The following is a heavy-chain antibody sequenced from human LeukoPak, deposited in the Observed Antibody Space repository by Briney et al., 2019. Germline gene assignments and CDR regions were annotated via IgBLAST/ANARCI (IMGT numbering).Heavy chain of an antibody. CDR1: GFTFSSYA. CDR2: ISGSGSST. Sequence: GGSLRLSCAASGFTFSSYAMSWVRQAPGKGLEWVSAISGSGSSTYYADSVKGRFTISRDNSKNTLYLQMNSLRAEDTAVYYCAKRYDILTGYIGDYWGQGTLVTVSS. J-gene: IGHJ4*02. V-gene: IGHV3-23*01. D-gene: IGHD3-9*01. CDR3: AKRYDILTGYIGDY.